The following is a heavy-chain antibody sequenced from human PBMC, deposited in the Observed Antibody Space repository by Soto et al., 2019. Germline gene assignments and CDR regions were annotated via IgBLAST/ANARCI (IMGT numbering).Heavy chain of an antibody. CDR1: GGSFSGYY. CDR3: ERDYHSYDFWSGSYFY. D-gene: IGHD3-3*01. V-gene: IGHV4-34*01. J-gene: IGHJ4*02. CDR2: INHSGST. Sequence: SETLSLTCDVYGGSFSGYYWSWIRQPPGKGLEWIGEINHSGSTNYNPSLKSRVTISVDTSKNQFSLKLSSVTAADTAVYYCERDYHSYDFWSGSYFYWGQGTLVTVSS.